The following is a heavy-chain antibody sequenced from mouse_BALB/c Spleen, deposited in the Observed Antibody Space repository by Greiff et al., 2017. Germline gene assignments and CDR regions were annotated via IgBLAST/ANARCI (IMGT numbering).Heavy chain of an antibody. Sequence: VKLQESGAELAGPGASVKMSCKASGYTFTSYTMHWVKQRPGQGLEWIGYINPSSGYTNYNQKFKDKATLTADKSSSTAYMQLSSLTSEDSAVYYCARSHRGTWFAYWGQGTLVTVSA. CDR1: GYTFTSYT. CDR2: INPSSGYT. D-gene: IGHD2-14*01. J-gene: IGHJ3*01. CDR3: ARSHRGTWFAY. V-gene: IGHV1-4*01.